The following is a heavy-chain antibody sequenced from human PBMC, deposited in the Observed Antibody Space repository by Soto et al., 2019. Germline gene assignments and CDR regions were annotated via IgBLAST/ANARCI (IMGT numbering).Heavy chain of an antibody. V-gene: IGHV3-30*18. CDR3: AKASGSVWALGPYYFDY. CDR2: ISYDGSNK. D-gene: IGHD3-10*01. Sequence: QVQLVESGGGVVQPGRSLRLSCAASGFTFSSYGMHWVRQAPGKGLEWVAVISYDGSNKYYADSVKGRFTISRDNSKNTLYLQMNSLRAEDTAVYYCAKASGSVWALGPYYFDYWGQGTLVTVSS. J-gene: IGHJ4*02. CDR1: GFTFSSYG.